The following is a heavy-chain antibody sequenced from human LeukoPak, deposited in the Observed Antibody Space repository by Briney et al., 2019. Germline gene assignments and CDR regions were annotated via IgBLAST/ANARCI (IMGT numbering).Heavy chain of an antibody. CDR3: AREWGLNGIDY. V-gene: IGHV4-59*01. Sequence: SETLSLTCTVSSGSIRSYYWSWIRQPPGKGLEWIGYVYYSGSTNYNPSLKSRVIISIDTSKNKFSLQLSSVTAADTAVYYCAREWGLNGIDYWGQGTLVTVAS. CDR1: SGSIRSYY. D-gene: IGHD3-16*01. CDR2: VYYSGST. J-gene: IGHJ4*02.